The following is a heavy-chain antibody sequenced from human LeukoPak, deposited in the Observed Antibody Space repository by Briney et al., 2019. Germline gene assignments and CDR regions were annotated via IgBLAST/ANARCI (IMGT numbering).Heavy chain of an antibody. D-gene: IGHD4-23*01. Sequence: GGALRLSCAASGFTFSSHSMSWVRQAPGKGLEWVSTISGSGDNTYYADSVKGRFTISRDNSKNTLYLQMNSLRAEDTAVYYCAKGYGGLDYWGQGTLVTVSS. CDR1: GFTFSSHS. CDR2: ISGSGDNT. CDR3: AKGYGGLDY. J-gene: IGHJ4*02. V-gene: IGHV3-23*01.